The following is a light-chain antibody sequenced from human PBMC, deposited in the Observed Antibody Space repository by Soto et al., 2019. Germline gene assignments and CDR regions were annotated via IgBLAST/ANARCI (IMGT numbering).Light chain of an antibody. Sequence: QSVLTQPASVSGSPGQSFTISCTGTSSDVGSYNLVSWYQQHPGKAPKLMIYEGSKRPSGVSNRFSGSKSGNTASLTISGLQAEDEADYYCCSYAGSSPVVFGGGTQLTVL. J-gene: IGLJ2*01. CDR3: CSYAGSSPVV. V-gene: IGLV2-23*01. CDR2: EGS. CDR1: SSDVGSYNL.